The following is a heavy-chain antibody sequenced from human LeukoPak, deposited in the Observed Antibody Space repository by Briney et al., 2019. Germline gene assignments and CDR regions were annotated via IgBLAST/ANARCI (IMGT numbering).Heavy chain of an antibody. V-gene: IGHV3-23*01. CDR1: GLTFSGYA. J-gene: IGHJ6*02. CDR2: IRGSGGGT. CDR3: PTEDLSDGRDV. Sequence: GGSLRLSCAAWGLTFSGYAVSCVRQARGEGLEWVSAIRGSGGGTFYTDSVECRFTISRDNSKNTLYLKMNSLRAKDTAIYSCPTEDLSDGRDVWGQGTTVTVS.